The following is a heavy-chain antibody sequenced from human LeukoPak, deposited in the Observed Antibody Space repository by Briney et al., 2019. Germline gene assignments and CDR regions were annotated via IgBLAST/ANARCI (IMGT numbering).Heavy chain of an antibody. CDR2: IYYSGST. D-gene: IGHD6-13*01. V-gene: IGHV4-39*07. J-gene: IGHJ5*02. CDR3: ARAPGIAAANMNLRWFDP. Sequence: TSETLSLTCTVSGGSISSSSYYWGWIRQPPGKGLEWIGSIYYSGSTYYSPSLKSRVTISVDTSKNQFSLKLSSITAADTAVYYCARAPGIAAANMNLRWFDPWGQGTLVTVSS. CDR1: GGSISSSSYY.